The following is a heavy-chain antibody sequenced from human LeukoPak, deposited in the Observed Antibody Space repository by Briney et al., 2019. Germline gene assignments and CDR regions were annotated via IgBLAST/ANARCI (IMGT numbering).Heavy chain of an antibody. CDR2: IKQDGSEK. CDR1: GFTFSSYW. D-gene: IGHD3-10*01. Sequence: GGSLRLSCAASGFTFSSYWMSWVRQAPGKGLEWVANIKQDGSEKYYVDSVKGRFTISRDNAKNSLYLQMNSLRAEDTVVYYCARDREYNWFDPWGQGTLVTVSS. J-gene: IGHJ5*02. CDR3: ARDREYNWFDP. V-gene: IGHV3-7*01.